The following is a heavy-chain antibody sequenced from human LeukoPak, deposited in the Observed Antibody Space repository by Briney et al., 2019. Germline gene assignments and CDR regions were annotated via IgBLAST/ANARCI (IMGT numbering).Heavy chain of an antibody. CDR3: ARGYYYAFSF. Sequence: GRSLRLSCAASGFTFSSYALHWVRQAPGKGLEWVAVISYDGSNKFYADSVKGRFTISRDNSKNTLYLQMNTLRAEDTAVYYCARGYYYAFSFWGQGTLVTVSS. CDR2: ISYDGSNK. D-gene: IGHD3-22*01. J-gene: IGHJ4*02. CDR1: GFTFSSYA. V-gene: IGHV3-30*07.